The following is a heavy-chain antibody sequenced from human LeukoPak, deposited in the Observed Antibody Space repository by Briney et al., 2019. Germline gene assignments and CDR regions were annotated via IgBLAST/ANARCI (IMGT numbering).Heavy chain of an antibody. CDR3: ARASLDIVVVPAASGQYYYYYYMDV. D-gene: IGHD2-2*01. J-gene: IGHJ6*03. CDR2: IYHSGST. CDR1: GGSISSGGYY. Sequence: SETLSLTCTVSGGSISSGGYYWSWIRQPPGKGLEWIGYIYHSGSTYYNPSLKSRVTISVDTSKNQFSLKLSSVTAADTAVYYCARASLDIVVVPAASGQYYYYYYMDVWGKGTTVTVSS. V-gene: IGHV4-61*08.